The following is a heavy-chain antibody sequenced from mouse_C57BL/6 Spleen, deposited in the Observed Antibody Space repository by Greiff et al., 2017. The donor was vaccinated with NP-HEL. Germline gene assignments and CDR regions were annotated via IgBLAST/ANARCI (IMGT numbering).Heavy chain of an antibody. CDR1: GYAFSSSW. D-gene: IGHD1-1*01. J-gene: IGHJ4*01. CDR2: IYPGDGDT. CDR3: AAFTTVGDYAMDY. V-gene: IGHV1-82*01. Sequence: QVQLQQSGPELVKPGASVKISCKASGYAFSSSWMNWVKQRPGKGLEWIGRIYPGDGDTNYNGKFKGKATLTADKSSSTAYMQLSSLTSEDSAVYFCAAFTTVGDYAMDYWGQGTSVTVSS.